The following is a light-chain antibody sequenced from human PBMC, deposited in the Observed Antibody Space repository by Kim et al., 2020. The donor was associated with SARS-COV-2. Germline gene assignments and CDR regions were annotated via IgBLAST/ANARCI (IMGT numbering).Light chain of an antibody. CDR2: GAS. Sequence: EIVMTQSPATLSVSPGERATLSCRASPSVSSNLAWYQQKPGQAPRLLIYGASTRATGIPARFSGSGSGTEFTLTISSLQSEDFAVYYCQQYNNWITFGQGTRLEIK. V-gene: IGKV3-15*01. CDR3: QQYNNWIT. CDR1: PSVSSN. J-gene: IGKJ5*01.